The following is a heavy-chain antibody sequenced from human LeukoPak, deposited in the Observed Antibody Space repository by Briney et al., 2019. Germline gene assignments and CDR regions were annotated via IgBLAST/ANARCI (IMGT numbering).Heavy chain of an antibody. J-gene: IGHJ4*02. Sequence: ASVKVSCKASGYTFTSYGISWVRQAPGQGLEWMGWVSAYKGYTCHAQKFQDRVIMTTDTSTTTAYMELRNLKSDDTAVYYCAREAVSFVAVANDGYFDFWGQGSLVIVSS. D-gene: IGHD6-19*01. CDR3: AREAVSFVAVANDGYFDF. CDR1: GYTFTSYG. CDR2: VSAYKGYT. V-gene: IGHV1-18*01.